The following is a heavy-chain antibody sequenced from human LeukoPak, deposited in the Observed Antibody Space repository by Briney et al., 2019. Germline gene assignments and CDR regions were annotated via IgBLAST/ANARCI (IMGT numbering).Heavy chain of an antibody. J-gene: IGHJ4*02. CDR2: INHSGST. CDR1: GGSFSGYY. CDR3: ARHLYVWGSYRYSLDY. Sequence: SETLSLTCAVYGGSFSGYYWSWIRQPPGKGLEWIGEINHSGSTDYNPSLKSRVTMSVDTSKNQFSLKLSSVTAADTAVYYCARHLYVWGSYRYSLDYWGQGTLVTVSS. D-gene: IGHD3-16*02. V-gene: IGHV4-34*01.